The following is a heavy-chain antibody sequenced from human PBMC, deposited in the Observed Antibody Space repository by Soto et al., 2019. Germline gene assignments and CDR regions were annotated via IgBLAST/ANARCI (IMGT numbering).Heavy chain of an antibody. J-gene: IGHJ4*02. Sequence: GGSLRLSCAASGFTFSSYAMHWVRQAPGKGLEWVAVISYDGSNKYYADSVKGRFTISRDNSKNTLYLQMNSLRAEDTAVYYCARDPGGATTFLSGRNLLWSAAFDYWGQGTLVTVSS. CDR1: GFTFSSYA. V-gene: IGHV3-30-3*01. D-gene: IGHD1-26*01. CDR2: ISYDGSNK. CDR3: ARDPGGATTFLSGRNLLWSAAFDY.